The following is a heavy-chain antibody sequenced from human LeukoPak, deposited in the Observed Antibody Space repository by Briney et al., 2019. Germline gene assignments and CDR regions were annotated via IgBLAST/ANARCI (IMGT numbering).Heavy chain of an antibody. Sequence: GSLRLSCAASGFAFSKYGMNWVRQPPGKGLEWIGSMYYSGSTYYNPSLKSRVTISVDTSKNQFSLKLSSVTAADTAVYYCARVLTGYYSGAFDIWGQGTMITVSS. CDR3: ARVLTGYYSGAFDI. J-gene: IGHJ3*02. D-gene: IGHD3-9*01. CDR1: GFAFSKYG. V-gene: IGHV4-39*01. CDR2: MYYSGST.